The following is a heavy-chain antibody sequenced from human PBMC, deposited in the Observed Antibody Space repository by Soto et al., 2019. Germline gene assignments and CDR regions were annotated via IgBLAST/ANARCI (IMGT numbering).Heavy chain of an antibody. J-gene: IGHJ6*02. CDR2: ISSSSSYI. Sequence: GGSLRLSCAASGFTFSSYSMNWVRQAPGKGLEWVSSISSSSSYIYYADSVKGRFTISRDNAKNSLYLQMNSLRAEDTAVYYCARDNWTIFGVVRYYYYGMDVWGQGTTVTVSS. CDR3: ARDNWTIFGVVRYYYYGMDV. V-gene: IGHV3-21*01. CDR1: GFTFSSYS. D-gene: IGHD3-3*01.